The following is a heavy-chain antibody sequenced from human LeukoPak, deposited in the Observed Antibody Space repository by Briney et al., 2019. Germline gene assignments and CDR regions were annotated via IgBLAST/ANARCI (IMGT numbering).Heavy chain of an antibody. D-gene: IGHD2-2*01. CDR3: AGVPAAHPDI. Sequence: GGSLRLSCAASGFTFNSYWMSWVRQAPGKGLEWVANIKEDGSEKYYVDSVKGRFTISRDNAKNSLFLQMNSLRAEDTAVYYCAGVPAAHPDIWGQGTMVTVSS. CDR1: GFTFNSYW. CDR2: IKEDGSEK. V-gene: IGHV3-7*01. J-gene: IGHJ3*02.